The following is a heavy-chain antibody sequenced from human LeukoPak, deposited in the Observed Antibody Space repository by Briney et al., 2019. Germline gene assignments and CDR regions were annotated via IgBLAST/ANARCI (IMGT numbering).Heavy chain of an antibody. CDR2: ISSSSSYI. J-gene: IGHJ6*03. CDR3: ARAPAPHFGWLLSTNYYMDV. Sequence: GGPLRLSCAASGLTFSSYSMNWLRQAPGKRLEWVSSISSSSSYIYYADSMKGRFTISSDKAKYSLYLQMNSLRAVNTAVYYCARAPAPHFGWLLSTNYYMDVWGKGTTVTVSS. D-gene: IGHD3-9*01. CDR1: GLTFSSYS. V-gene: IGHV3-21*01.